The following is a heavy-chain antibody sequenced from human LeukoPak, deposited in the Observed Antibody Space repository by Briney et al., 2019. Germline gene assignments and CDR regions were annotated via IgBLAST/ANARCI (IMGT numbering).Heavy chain of an antibody. CDR3: ARDHGPYYYDSSGYYY. D-gene: IGHD3-22*01. Sequence: GGSLRLSCAASGFTFSSYWMHWVRQAPGKGLVWVSRIDSDGSSTSYADSVKGRFTISRDNAKNTLYLQMNSLRAEDTAVYYCARDHGPYYYDSSGYYYWGQGTLVTVSS. V-gene: IGHV3-74*01. CDR1: GFTFSSYW. J-gene: IGHJ4*02. CDR2: IDSDGSST.